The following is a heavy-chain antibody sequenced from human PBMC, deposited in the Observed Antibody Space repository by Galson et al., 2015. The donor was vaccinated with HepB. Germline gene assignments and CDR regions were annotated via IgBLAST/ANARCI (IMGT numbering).Heavy chain of an antibody. D-gene: IGHD6-13*01. J-gene: IGHJ3*02. V-gene: IGHV3-23*01. Sequence: SLRLSCAASGFTFSSYAMSWVRQAPGKGLEWVSAISGSGGSTYYADSVKGRFTISRDNSKNTLYLQMNSLRAEDTAVYYCATMAVWGLIAAAVGDRAQDAFDIWGQGTMVTVSS. CDR3: ATMAVWGLIAAAVGDRAQDAFDI. CDR1: GFTFSSYA. CDR2: ISGSGGST.